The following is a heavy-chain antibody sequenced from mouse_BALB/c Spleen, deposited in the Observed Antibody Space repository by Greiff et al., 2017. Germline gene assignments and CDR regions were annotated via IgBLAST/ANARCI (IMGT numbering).Heavy chain of an antibody. J-gene: IGHJ4*01. CDR2: ISSGGSYT. D-gene: IGHD5-1*01. CDR3: TRVQYSMDY. CDR1: GFTFSSYG. V-gene: IGHV5-6*01. Sequence: EVKLQESGGDLVKPGGSLKLSCAASGFTFSSYGMSWVRQTPDKRLEWVATISSGGSYTYYPDSVKGRFTISRDNAKNTLYLQMSSLESEDTAMYYCTRVQYSMDYWGQGTSVTVSS.